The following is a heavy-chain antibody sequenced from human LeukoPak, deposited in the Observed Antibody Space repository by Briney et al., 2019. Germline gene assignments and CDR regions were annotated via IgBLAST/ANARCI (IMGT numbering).Heavy chain of an antibody. CDR3: AKVLGYSYGFGY. J-gene: IGHJ4*02. D-gene: IGHD5-18*01. Sequence: GGSLRLSCAASGFTFSSYAMSWVRQAPGKGLEWVSAISGSGGSTYYADSVKGRFTISKDNSKNTLYLQMNSLRAEDTAVYYCAKVLGYSYGFGYWGQGTLVTVSS. V-gene: IGHV3-23*01. CDR1: GFTFSSYA. CDR2: ISGSGGST.